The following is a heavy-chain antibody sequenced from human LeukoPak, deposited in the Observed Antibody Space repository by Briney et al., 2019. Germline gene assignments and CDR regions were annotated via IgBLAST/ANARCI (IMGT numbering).Heavy chain of an antibody. V-gene: IGHV3-66*02. D-gene: IGHD1-26*01. CDR1: GFTFSSCA. J-gene: IGHJ4*02. CDR2: IYSGGNT. Sequence: GGSLRLSCVTSGFTFSSCAMSWVRQAPGKGLEWVSVIYSGGNTYHTDSVKGRFTIFRDNSENTLYLQMNSLRAEDTAVYYCASNGGNSGTFLQLDYWGQGTLVTVSS. CDR3: ASNGGNSGTFLQLDY.